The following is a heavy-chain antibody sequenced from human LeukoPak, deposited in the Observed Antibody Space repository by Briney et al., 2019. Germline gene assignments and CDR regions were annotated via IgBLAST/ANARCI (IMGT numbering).Heavy chain of an antibody. J-gene: IGHJ5*02. V-gene: IGHV1-2*02. CDR3: ARVFSSSWFKEYNWFDP. CDR2: INPNSGGT. D-gene: IGHD6-13*01. CDR1: GYTFTGYY. Sequence: ASVKVSCKASGYTFTGYYMHWVRQAPGQGLEWMGWINPNSGGTNYAQKFQGRVTMTRDTSISTAYMELSRLRSDDTAVYYCARVFSSSWFKEYNWFDPWGQGTLVTVSS.